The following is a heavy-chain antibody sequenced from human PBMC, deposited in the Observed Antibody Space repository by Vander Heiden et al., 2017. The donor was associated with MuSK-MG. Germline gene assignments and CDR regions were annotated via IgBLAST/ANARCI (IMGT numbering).Heavy chain of an antibody. Sequence: EVQLVESGGGLVKPGGSLRLSCAASGFTFSSYGMNGVRQAPGKGLEWVSSISSSSSYIYYADSVKGRFTISRDNAKNSLYLQMNSLRAEDTAVYYCARDKSVAGRFDYWGQGTLVTVSS. CDR2: ISSSSSYI. V-gene: IGHV3-21*01. CDR1: GFTFSSYG. CDR3: ARDKSVAGRFDY. J-gene: IGHJ4*02. D-gene: IGHD6-19*01.